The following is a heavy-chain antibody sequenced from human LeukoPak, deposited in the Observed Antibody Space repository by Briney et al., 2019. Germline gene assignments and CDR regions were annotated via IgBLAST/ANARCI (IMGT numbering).Heavy chain of an antibody. J-gene: IGHJ4*02. D-gene: IGHD4-17*01. CDR2: ISSSGSTI. Sequence: PGGSLRLTCAASALTFSSYEMHWVRQAPEKGLEWVSYISSSGSTIYYADSVKGRFTISRDDSKNSLFLQMTSLRVEDTALYYCVYGDFMRTVNYFDYWGQGTLVTVSS. V-gene: IGHV3-48*03. CDR3: VYGDFMRTVNYFDY. CDR1: ALTFSSYE.